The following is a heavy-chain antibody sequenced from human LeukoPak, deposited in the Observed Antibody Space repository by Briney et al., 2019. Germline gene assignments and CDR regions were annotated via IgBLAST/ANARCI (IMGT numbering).Heavy chain of an antibody. J-gene: IGHJ5*02. CDR1: GYTFTSYG. CDR3: ASWFGETYYDSSGSNWFDP. Sequence: ASVKVSCKASGYTFTSYGISWVRQAPGQGLEWMGWISVYNGNTNYAQKLQGRVTMTTDTSTSTAYMELSSLRSEDTAVYYCASWFGETYYDSSGSNWFDPWGQGTLVTVSS. CDR2: ISVYNGNT. D-gene: IGHD3-22*01. V-gene: IGHV1-18*01.